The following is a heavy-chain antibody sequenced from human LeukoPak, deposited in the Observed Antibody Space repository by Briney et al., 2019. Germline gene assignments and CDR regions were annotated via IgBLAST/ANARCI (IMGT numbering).Heavy chain of an antibody. J-gene: IGHJ4*02. D-gene: IGHD3-10*01. V-gene: IGHV3-48*03. CDR3: ARVLWFGELFFDY. CDR1: GFTFSSYE. Sequence: GGSLRLSCAASGFTFSSYEMNWVRQAPGKGLEWVSYISSSGSTIYYAGSVKGRFTISRDNAKNSLYLQMNSLRGEDTAVYYCARVLWFGELFFDYWGQGTLVTVSS. CDR2: ISSSGSTI.